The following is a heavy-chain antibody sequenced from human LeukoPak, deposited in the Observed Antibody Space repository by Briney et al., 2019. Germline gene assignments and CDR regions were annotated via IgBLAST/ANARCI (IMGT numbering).Heavy chain of an antibody. D-gene: IGHD2/OR15-2a*01. J-gene: IGHJ4*02. CDR3: ARQYWSGSDYFDH. CDR1: GYSISSGYY. V-gene: IGHV4-38-2*01. CDR2: ISHSGRT. Sequence: SETLSLTCAVSGYSISSGYYWGWIRQPPGKGLGWIGSISHSGRTYYNPSLKSRVTISVDTSKNQFSLKLRSVTAADTAVYYCARQYWSGSDYFDHWGQGTLVTVSS.